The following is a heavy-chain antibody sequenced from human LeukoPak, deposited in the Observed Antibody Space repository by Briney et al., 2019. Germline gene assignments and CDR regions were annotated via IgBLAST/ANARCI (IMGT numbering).Heavy chain of an antibody. Sequence: SQTLSLTCAVSGDSISSGGYYWSWIRQHPGKGLEWIGYIYYSGSTYYNPSLKSRVTISVDTSKNQFSLKLSSVTAADTAVYYCARETGTSIYYYYGMDVWGQGTTVTVSS. J-gene: IGHJ6*02. CDR3: ARETGTSIYYYYGMDV. CDR2: IYYSGST. D-gene: IGHD1-1*01. CDR1: GDSISSGGYY. V-gene: IGHV4-31*11.